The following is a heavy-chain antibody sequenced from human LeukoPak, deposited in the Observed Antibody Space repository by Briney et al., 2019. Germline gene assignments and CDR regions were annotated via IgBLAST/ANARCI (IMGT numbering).Heavy chain of an antibody. CDR1: GGSINSGSYY. CDR2: IYSSGST. CDR3: ARVRPGYYYYMDV. V-gene: IGHV4-61*02. J-gene: IGHJ6*03. D-gene: IGHD1-1*01. Sequence: PSETLSLTCSVSGGSINSGSYYWSWIRQPAGKGLEWIGRIYSSGSTNYNSSLKSRVTISGDTSKNQFSLKLSSVTAADTAVYYCARVRPGYYYYMDVWGKGTTVTVSS.